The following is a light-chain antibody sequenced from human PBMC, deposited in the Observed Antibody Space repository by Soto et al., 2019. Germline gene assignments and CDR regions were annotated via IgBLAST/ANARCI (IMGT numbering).Light chain of an antibody. CDR2: DVS. V-gene: IGLV1-40*01. CDR3: CSYADNSRV. CDR1: SSNIGAGYD. Sequence: QSVLTQPPSVSGAPGQRVTISCTGSSSNIGAGYDVHWYQQLPGTAPKLIIYDVSKRPSGVSNRFSGSKSGNTASLTISGLQAEDEADYYCCSYADNSRVFGGGTKLTVL. J-gene: IGLJ3*02.